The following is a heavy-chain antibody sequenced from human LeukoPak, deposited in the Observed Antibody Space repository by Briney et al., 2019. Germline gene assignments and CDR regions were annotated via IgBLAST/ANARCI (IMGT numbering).Heavy chain of an antibody. V-gene: IGHV4-34*01. CDR1: GWSFSGYY. J-gene: IGHJ5*02. CDR2: INHSGST. D-gene: IGHD2-2*01. CDR3: ARAAGYCSSTSCYVRGWFDP. Sequence: PSETLSLTCAVYGWSFSGYYWSWIRQPPGKGLEWIGEINHSGSTNYNPSLKSRVTISVDTSKNQFSLKLSSVTAADTAVYYCARAAGYCSSTSCYVRGWFDPWGQGTLVTVSS.